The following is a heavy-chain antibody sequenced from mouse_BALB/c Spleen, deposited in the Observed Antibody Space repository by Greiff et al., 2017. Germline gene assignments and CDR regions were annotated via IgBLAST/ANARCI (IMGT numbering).Heavy chain of an antibody. CDR3: APYGNYDY. CDR2: IDPANGNT. Sequence: VHVKQSGAELVKPGASVKLSCTASGFNIKDTYMHWVKQRPEQGLEWIGRIDPANGNTKYDPKFQGKATITADTSSNTAYLQLSSLTSEDTAVYYCAPYGNYDYWGQGTTLTVSS. CDR1: GFNIKDTY. D-gene: IGHD2-1*01. V-gene: IGHV14-3*02. J-gene: IGHJ2*01.